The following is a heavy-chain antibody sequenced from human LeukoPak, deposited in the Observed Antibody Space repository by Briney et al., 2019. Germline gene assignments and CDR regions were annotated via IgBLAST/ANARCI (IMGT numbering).Heavy chain of an antibody. Sequence: PGRSLRLSCAASGFTFSSYGMHWVRQTPGKGLEWVAVIWYDGSNKYYADSVKGRFTISRDNSKNTLYLQMSSLRAEDTAVYYCAKDLRDGYNLNYYFDYWGQGTLVTVSS. CDR3: AKDLRDGYNLNYYFDY. CDR1: GFTFSSYG. D-gene: IGHD5-24*01. CDR2: IWYDGSNK. V-gene: IGHV3-33*06. J-gene: IGHJ4*02.